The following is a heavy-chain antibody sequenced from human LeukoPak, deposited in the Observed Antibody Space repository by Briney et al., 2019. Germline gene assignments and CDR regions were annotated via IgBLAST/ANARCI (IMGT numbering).Heavy chain of an antibody. CDR2: IWYDGSNK. CDR3: AREGALDYDSSGYYTPRVGYFDY. J-gene: IGHJ4*02. CDR1: GFSFSSYG. V-gene: IGHV3-33*01. Sequence: PGGSLRLSCAASGFSFSSYGMHWVRQAPGKGLEWVAVIWYDGSNKYYADSVKGRFTISRDSSKNTLYLQMNSLRAEDTAVYYCAREGALDYDSSGYYTPRVGYFDYWGQGTLVTVSS. D-gene: IGHD3-22*01.